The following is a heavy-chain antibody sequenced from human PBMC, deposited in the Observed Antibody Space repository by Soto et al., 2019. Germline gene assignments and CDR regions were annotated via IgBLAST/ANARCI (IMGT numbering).Heavy chain of an antibody. D-gene: IGHD2-2*01. V-gene: IGHV4-59*08. CDR3: ARGILDVVVPAATPVERYYYYSYMDV. J-gene: IGHJ6*03. CDR2: IYYSGST. Sequence: LSLTCTVSGGSISSYYWSWIRQPPGKGLEWIGYIYYSGSTNYNPSLKSRFTISVDTSKNQFSLKLSSVTAADTAVYYCARGILDVVVPAATPVERYYYYSYMDVWGKGTTVTVSS. CDR1: GGSISSYY.